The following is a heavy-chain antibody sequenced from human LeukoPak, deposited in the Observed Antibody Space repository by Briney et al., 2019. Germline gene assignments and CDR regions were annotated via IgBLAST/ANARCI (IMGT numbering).Heavy chain of an antibody. CDR1: GGSISTYY. J-gene: IGHJ4*02. CDR2: IYYSGST. Sequence: SETLSLTCTVSGGSISTYYWSWIWQPPGKRLEWLGYIYYSGSTNYNPSLQSRVTISVDTSKNQFSLKLSSVTAADTAVYYCARLGYYSSSWTAFDYWGQGTLVTVSS. V-gene: IGHV4-59*08. D-gene: IGHD6-13*01. CDR3: ARLGYYSSSWTAFDY.